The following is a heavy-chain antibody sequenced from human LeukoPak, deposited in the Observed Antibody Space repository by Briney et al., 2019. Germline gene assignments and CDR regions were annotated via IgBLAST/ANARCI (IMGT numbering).Heavy chain of an antibody. Sequence: GGSLRLSCAASGFTFSNAWMSWVRQAPGKGLEWVGRIKSKTDGGTTDYAAPVKGRFTISRDDSKNTLYLQMNSLKTEDTAVYYCTTGATAAYDAFDIWGQGTMVTVSS. CDR1: GFTFSNAW. CDR3: TTGATAAYDAFDI. CDR2: IKSKTDGGTT. D-gene: IGHD1-26*01. V-gene: IGHV3-15*01. J-gene: IGHJ3*02.